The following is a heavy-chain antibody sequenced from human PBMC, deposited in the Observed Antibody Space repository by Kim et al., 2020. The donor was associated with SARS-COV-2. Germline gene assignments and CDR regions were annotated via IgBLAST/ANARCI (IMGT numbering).Heavy chain of an antibody. Sequence: GGSLRLSCKASGFTLSNFAMHWVRQVPGKGLQYVSAVSSNGVGTYYADSVKGRFTISRDNSQNMVYLQMDSLRVEDTAVYFCARTGGVNFQYYYFGMDV. CDR2: VSSNGVGT. CDR3: ARTGGVNFQYYYFGMDV. J-gene: IGHJ6*01. D-gene: IGHD2-8*01. CDR1: GFTLSNFA. V-gene: IGHV3-64*02.